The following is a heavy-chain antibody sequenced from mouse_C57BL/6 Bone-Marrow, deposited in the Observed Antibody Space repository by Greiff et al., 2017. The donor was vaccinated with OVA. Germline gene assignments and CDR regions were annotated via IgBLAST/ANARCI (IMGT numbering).Heavy chain of an antibody. V-gene: IGHV1-7*01. CDR1: GYTFTSYW. D-gene: IGHD4-1*01. CDR3: NWGAWFAY. Sequence: VQLQQSGAELAKPGASVKLSCKASGYTFTSYWIHWVKQRPGQGLEWIGYLNPSSGYTKYNQKFKDKATLTADKSSSPAYMQLSSLTYEDSAVYYCNWGAWFAYWGQGTLVTVSA. CDR2: LNPSSGYT. J-gene: IGHJ3*01.